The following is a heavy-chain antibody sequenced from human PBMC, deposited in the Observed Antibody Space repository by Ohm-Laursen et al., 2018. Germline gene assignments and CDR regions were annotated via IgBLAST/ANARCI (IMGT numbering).Heavy chain of an antibody. CDR2: ISWNGGGV. Sequence: SLRLSCSASGFNFDDHAMNWVRQRAGKGLEWVSTISWNGGGVDYADSVKGRFTISRDNAKRSVYLQMNSLRPEDTAFYYCAKDQAASGPGAIDIWGQGTMVTVSS. CDR1: GFNFDDHA. D-gene: IGHD6-13*01. V-gene: IGHV3-9*01. J-gene: IGHJ3*02. CDR3: AKDQAASGPGAIDI.